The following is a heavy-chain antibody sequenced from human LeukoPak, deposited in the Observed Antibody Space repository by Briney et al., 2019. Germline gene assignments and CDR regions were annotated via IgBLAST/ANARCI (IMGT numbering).Heavy chain of an antibody. CDR1: GGSISSSSYY. CDR2: IYTSGST. CDR3: AREMYH. V-gene: IGHV4-61*02. J-gene: IGHJ5*02. Sequence: PSETLSLTCTVSGGSISSSSYYWSWIRQPAGKGLEWIGRIYTSGSTNYNPSLKSRVTISVDTSKNQFSLKLSSVTAADTAVYYCAREMYHWGQGTLVTVSS.